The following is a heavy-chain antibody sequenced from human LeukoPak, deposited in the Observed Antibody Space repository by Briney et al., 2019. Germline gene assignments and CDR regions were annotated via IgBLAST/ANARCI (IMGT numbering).Heavy chain of an antibody. CDR2: INHSGST. CDR3: ARSQNNVALTYYFDY. J-gene: IGHJ4*02. Sequence: SETLSLTCAVYGGSFSGYYWSWIRQPPGKGLEWIGEINHSGSTNYNPSLKSRVTISVDTSKNQFSLKLSSVTAADTAVYYCARSQNNVALTYYFDYWGQGTLVTVSS. V-gene: IGHV4-34*01. CDR1: GGSFSGYY. D-gene: IGHD1-14*01.